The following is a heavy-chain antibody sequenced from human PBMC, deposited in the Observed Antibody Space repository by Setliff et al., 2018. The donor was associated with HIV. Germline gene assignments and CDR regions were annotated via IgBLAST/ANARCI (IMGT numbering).Heavy chain of an antibody. CDR2: INHSGST. J-gene: IGHJ3*01. V-gene: IGHV4-34*01. CDR1: GGSFSGYY. Sequence: SETLSLTCAVYGGSFSGYYWTWIRQPPGKGLERIGEINHSGSTNYNPSLKSRVTISVDTSKKQFSLRLSSVTAADTAVYFCARALANWVGRRAFDVWGQGTMVTVSS. D-gene: IGHD1-1*01. CDR3: ARALANWVGRRAFDV.